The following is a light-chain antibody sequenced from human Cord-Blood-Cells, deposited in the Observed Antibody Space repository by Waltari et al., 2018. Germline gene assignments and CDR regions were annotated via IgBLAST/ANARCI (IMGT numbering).Light chain of an antibody. J-gene: IGLJ3*02. CDR2: DVS. CDR3: SSYTSSSTYWV. Sequence: QSALTQPASVSGSPGQSITISCTGTSSDVGGYNYVSWYQQHPGKAPQLMIYDVSKRPSGVSKRVSGSKSGNTASLTISGLQAEDEADYYCSSYTSSSTYWVFGGGTKLTVL. V-gene: IGLV2-14*01. CDR1: SSDVGGYNY.